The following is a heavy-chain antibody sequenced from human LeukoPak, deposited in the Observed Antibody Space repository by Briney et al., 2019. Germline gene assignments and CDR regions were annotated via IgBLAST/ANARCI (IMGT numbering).Heavy chain of an antibody. V-gene: IGHV4-59*01. J-gene: IGHJ6*02. Sequence: SETLSLTCTVSGGSISSYYWSWIRQPPGKGLEWIGYIYYSGSTNYSPSLKSRVTISVDTSKNQFSLKLSSVTAADTAVYYCARDLWFGELLRPYYYGMDVWGQGTTVTVSS. CDR1: GGSISSYY. D-gene: IGHD3-10*01. CDR2: IYYSGST. CDR3: ARDLWFGELLRPYYYGMDV.